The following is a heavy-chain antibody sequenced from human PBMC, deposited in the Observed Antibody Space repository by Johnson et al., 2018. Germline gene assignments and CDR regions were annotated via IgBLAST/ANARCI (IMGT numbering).Heavy chain of an antibody. J-gene: IGHJ6*02. D-gene: IGHD6-13*01. CDR3: ARRIAAAGTIHYYGMDV. V-gene: IGHV3-33*01. Sequence: QVQLGESGGGVVQPGRSLRLCCAASGFTFSSYGMHWVRQAPGKGLEWVAVIWYDGSNKYYADSVKGRFTISRDNSKNTLYLQMNSLRAEDTAVYYCARRIAAAGTIHYYGMDVWGQGTTVTVSS. CDR1: GFTFSSYG. CDR2: IWYDGSNK.